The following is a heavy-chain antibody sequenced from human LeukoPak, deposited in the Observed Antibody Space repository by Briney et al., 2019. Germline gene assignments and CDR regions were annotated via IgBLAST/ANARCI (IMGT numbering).Heavy chain of an antibody. CDR1: GGSISNYY. CDR3: ARRAMITFGGVSFDY. Sequence: PSETLSLTCTVSGGSISNYYWSWIRQPAGKGLEWIGRIFSSGSTSYNPSLKSRVTISVDTSKNQFSLKLSSVTAADTAVYYCARRAMITFGGVSFDYWGQGTLVTVSS. CDR2: IFSSGST. J-gene: IGHJ4*02. V-gene: IGHV4-4*07. D-gene: IGHD3-16*01.